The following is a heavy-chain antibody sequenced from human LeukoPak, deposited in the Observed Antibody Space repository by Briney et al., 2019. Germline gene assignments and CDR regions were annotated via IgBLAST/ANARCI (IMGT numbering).Heavy chain of an antibody. J-gene: IGHJ4*02. D-gene: IGHD5-24*01. CDR2: IIPIFGTA. CDR3: AREVVGRRDGYNFDY. Sequence: SVKVSCKASGGTFSSYAISWVRQAPGQGLEWMGGIIPIFGTANYAQKFQGRVTITADESTSTAYMELSSLRSEDTAVHYCAREVVGRRDGYNFDYWGQGTLVTVSS. CDR1: GGTFSSYA. V-gene: IGHV1-69*13.